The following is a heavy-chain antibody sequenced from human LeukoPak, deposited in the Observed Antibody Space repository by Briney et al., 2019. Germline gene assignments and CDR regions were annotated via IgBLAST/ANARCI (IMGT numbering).Heavy chain of an antibody. D-gene: IGHD2-2*02. J-gene: IGHJ6*03. Sequence: ASVKVSCKTSKNMFTGYFMHWVRQAPGQGLEWIGWTNPNSGGTLFARGFQGRVAMTRDTSIGATYMELSRLTSDDTALYYCAAQCNDDFCYKRDYMDVWGKGTMVIVSS. CDR3: AAQCNDDFCYKRDYMDV. CDR1: KNMFTGYF. CDR2: TNPNSGGT. V-gene: IGHV1-2*02.